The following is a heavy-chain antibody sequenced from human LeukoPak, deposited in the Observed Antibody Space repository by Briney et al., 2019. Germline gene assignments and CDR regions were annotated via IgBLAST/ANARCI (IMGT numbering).Heavy chain of an antibody. D-gene: IGHD3-22*01. CDR1: GFTFSSYG. V-gene: IGHV3-20*04. J-gene: IGHJ5*02. CDR2: INWNGGST. Sequence: GGSLRLSCAASGFTFSSYGMHWVRQAPGKGLEWVSGINWNGGSTGYADSVKGRFTISRDNSKNSLYLQMNSLRTEDTALYYCAKDGEYYDSSGYFEPWGQGTLVTVSS. CDR3: AKDGEYYDSSGYFEP.